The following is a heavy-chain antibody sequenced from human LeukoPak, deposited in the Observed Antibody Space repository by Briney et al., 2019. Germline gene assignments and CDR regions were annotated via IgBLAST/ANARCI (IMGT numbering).Heavy chain of an antibody. CDR1: GFTFSSYS. D-gene: IGHD3-9*01. CDR3: ARRAYYDILTGYSHYFDY. V-gene: IGHV4-34*01. CDR2: INHSGST. Sequence: GSLRLSCAASGFTFSSYSMNWVRQAPGKGLEWIGEINHSGSTNYNPSLKSRVTISVDTSKNQFSLKLSSVTAADTAVYYCARRAYYDILTGYSHYFDYWGQGTLVTVSS. J-gene: IGHJ4*02.